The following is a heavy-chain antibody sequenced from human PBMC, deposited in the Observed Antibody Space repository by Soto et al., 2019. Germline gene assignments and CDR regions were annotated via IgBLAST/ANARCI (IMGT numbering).Heavy chain of an antibody. CDR1: GYIFVNYG. Sequence: QVQLVQSGDEVKKPGASVKVSCKASGYIFVNYGIAWVRQAPGQGLEWMGWISHYTGNTHSATKVQGRLTMTTDTSTSTAYMELGSLTSDDTAVYYCVMVDNYVTPTPQDVWGQGTTVTVSS. V-gene: IGHV1-18*01. D-gene: IGHD3-16*01. CDR2: ISHYTGNT. CDR3: VMVDNYVTPTPQDV. J-gene: IGHJ6*02.